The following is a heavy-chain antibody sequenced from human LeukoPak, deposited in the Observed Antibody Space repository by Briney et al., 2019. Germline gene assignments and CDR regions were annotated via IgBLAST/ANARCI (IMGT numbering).Heavy chain of an antibody. CDR2: IIPFLGRP. Sequence: ASVKVSCKGSGDPYSTYAISWVRQAPGQGLEWMGRIIPFLGRPDYVQRFQGRVTITADKSTSTVYMELNSLRSEDTGVYYCARVDHQTRDSSPHWGQGTLVTVSS. CDR3: ARVDHQTRDSSPH. V-gene: IGHV1-69*04. CDR1: GDPYSTYA. D-gene: IGHD3-22*01. J-gene: IGHJ4*02.